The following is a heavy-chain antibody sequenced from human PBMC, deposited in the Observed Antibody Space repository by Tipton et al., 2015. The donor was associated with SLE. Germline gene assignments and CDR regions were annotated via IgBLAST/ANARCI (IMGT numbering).Heavy chain of an antibody. V-gene: IGHV3-7*01. CDR1: GFKFSSYW. J-gene: IGHJ4*02. Sequence: GSLRLSCAASGFKFSSYWLRWVRQAPGKGLEWVANIKQDGSEKYYVDSVKGRLTISRDNAKKSLYLQMNSLRAEDTAVYYCARRGTYMDYWGQGTLVTVSS. CDR2: IKQDGSEK. CDR3: ARRGTYMDY. D-gene: IGHD1-1*01.